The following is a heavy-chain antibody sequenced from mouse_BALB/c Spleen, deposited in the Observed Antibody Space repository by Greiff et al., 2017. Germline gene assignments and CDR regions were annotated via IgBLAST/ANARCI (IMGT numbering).Heavy chain of an antibody. V-gene: IGHV1-74*01. CDR3: AVRRNFDY. Sequence: QQSCNALGYTSPSFWMTWVKQRPEQGLEWIGRIDPYDSETHYNQKFKDKAILTVDKSSSTAYMQLSSLTSEDSAVYYCAVRRNFDYWGQGTTLTVSS. D-gene: IGHD2-14*01. CDR2: IDPYDSET. CDR1: GYTSPSFW. J-gene: IGHJ2*01.